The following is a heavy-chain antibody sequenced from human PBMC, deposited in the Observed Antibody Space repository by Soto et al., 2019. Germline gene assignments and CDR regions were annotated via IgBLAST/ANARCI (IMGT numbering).Heavy chain of an antibody. V-gene: IGHV3-33*01. CDR3: ARDREDIVASYGMDV. D-gene: IGHD5-12*01. Sequence: QVQLLESGGGVVQPGRSLRLSCAASGFTFSSYGMHWVRQAPGKGLEWVAVIWYDGSNKYYTDSVKGRFTISRDNSKNTLSLQMNSLRAEDTAVYYCARDREDIVASYGMDVWGQGTTVTVSS. CDR2: IWYDGSNK. J-gene: IGHJ6*02. CDR1: GFTFSSYG.